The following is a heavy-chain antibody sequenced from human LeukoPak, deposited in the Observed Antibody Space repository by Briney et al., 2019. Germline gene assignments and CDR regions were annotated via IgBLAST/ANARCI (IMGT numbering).Heavy chain of an antibody. CDR1: GYTFTSNH. D-gene: IGHD2-15*01. J-gene: IGHJ4*02. V-gene: IGHV1-46*01. CDR3: AREQGQVPGPLVVAGTYYFDY. CDR2: INPSGRST. Sequence: GASVKVSCKASGYTFTSNHIHWVRQAPGQGLEWMGIINPSGRSTNYAHKFQGRVTMTSDTSTSTVYMELCGLRSEDTAMYYCAREQGQVPGPLVVAGTYYFDYWGQGTLVTVSS.